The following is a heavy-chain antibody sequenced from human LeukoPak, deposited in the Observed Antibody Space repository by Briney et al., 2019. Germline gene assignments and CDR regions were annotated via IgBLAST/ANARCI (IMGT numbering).Heavy chain of an antibody. V-gene: IGHV5-51*01. CDR1: GYSLSYYW. J-gene: IGHJ6*02. D-gene: IGHD5-18*01. CDR3: ARQYSYGPVYVMDV. Sequence: GESLKISCKCCGYSLSYYWIALVRQMPGEGVGWVGINYPGDSKTRYSPSFQGQVTISADKSISTAYLQWRSLKASDSAMYYCARQYSYGPVYVMDVWGQGTTVTVSS. CDR2: NYPGDSKT.